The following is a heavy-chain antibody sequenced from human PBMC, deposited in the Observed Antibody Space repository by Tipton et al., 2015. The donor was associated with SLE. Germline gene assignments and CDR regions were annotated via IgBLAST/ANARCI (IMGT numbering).Heavy chain of an antibody. J-gene: IGHJ4*02. CDR1: GGSISSGSYY. CDR3: ARDHSGIVGTYFDY. D-gene: IGHD1-26*01. CDR2: IYTSGST. Sequence: TLSLTCTVSGGSISSGSYYWSWIRQPAGKGLEWIGRIYTSGSTNYNPSLKSRVTISVDTSKNQFSLKLSSVTAADTAVYYCARDHSGIVGTYFDYWGQGTLVTVSS. V-gene: IGHV4-61*02.